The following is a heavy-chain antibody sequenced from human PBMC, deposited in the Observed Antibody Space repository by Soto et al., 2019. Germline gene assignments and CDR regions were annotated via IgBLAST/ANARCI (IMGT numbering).Heavy chain of an antibody. CDR1: GFTVSSNY. J-gene: IGHJ6*03. D-gene: IGHD6-13*01. CDR2: IYSGGST. Sequence: GGSLRLSCAASGFTVSSNYMSWVRQAPGKGLEWVSVIYSGGSTYYADSVKGRFTISRHNSKNTLYLQMNSLRAEDTAVYYCATADPIAAPPGHYYYYYMDVWGKGTTVTVSS. V-gene: IGHV3-53*04. CDR3: ATADPIAAPPGHYYYYYMDV.